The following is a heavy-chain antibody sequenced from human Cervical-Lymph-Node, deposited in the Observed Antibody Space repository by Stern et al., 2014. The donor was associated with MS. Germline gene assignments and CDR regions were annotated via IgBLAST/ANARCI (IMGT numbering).Heavy chain of an antibody. J-gene: IGHJ4*02. D-gene: IGHD5-24*01. V-gene: IGHV4-30-4*01. CDR3: SRDADGYSLVFGY. CDR1: GGSISSAEYY. Sequence: QMQLQESGPGLVKPSHTLTLTCAVTGGSISSAEYYWSWIRQSPGNALEWVALIHTNTPTSYNTSIQSRVTTSDETSQNQFILKLRSVTAADTAVYCCSRDADGYSLVFGYWGRGTLVTVSS. CDR2: IHTNTPT.